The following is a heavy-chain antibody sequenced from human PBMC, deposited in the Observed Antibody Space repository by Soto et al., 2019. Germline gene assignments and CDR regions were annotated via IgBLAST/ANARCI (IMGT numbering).Heavy chain of an antibody. CDR2: INHSGST. J-gene: IGHJ4*02. CDR1: GLSFSGYY. Sequence: SETLSLTCAVYGLSFSGYYWSWIRQPPGKGLEWIGEINHSGSTNYNPSLKSRVTISVDTSKNQFSLKLSSVTAADTAVYYCARGRYYDFWSGYYYWGQGTLVTVSS. V-gene: IGHV4-34*01. D-gene: IGHD3-3*01. CDR3: ARGRYYDFWSGYYY.